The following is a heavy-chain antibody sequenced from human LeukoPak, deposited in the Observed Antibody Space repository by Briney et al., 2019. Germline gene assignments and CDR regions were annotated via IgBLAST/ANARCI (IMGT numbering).Heavy chain of an antibody. D-gene: IGHD3-3*01. CDR2: INPNSGGT. CDR1: GYTFTGYY. J-gene: IGHJ4*02. V-gene: IGHV1-2*02. Sequence: GAPVKVSCKASGYTFTGYYMHWVQQAPGQGLEWMGWINPNSGGTNYAQKFQGRVTMTRDTSISTAYMELSRLRSDDTAVYYCARDPKYDFWSGPSDYWGQGTLVTVSS. CDR3: ARDPKYDFWSGPSDY.